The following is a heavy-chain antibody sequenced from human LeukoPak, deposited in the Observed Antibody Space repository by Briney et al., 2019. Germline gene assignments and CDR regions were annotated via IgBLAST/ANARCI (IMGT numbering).Heavy chain of an antibody. CDR2: INWNGGST. CDR3: ARETARYYYDSSGYPDY. Sequence: GGSLRLSCAASGFTFDDYGMSWLPPAPGKGLEWVFGINWNGGSTGYADSVKGRFTISRDNAKNSLYLQMNSLRAEDTALYYCARETARYYYDSSGYPDYWGQGTLVTVSS. V-gene: IGHV3-20*04. D-gene: IGHD3-22*01. CDR1: GFTFDDYG. J-gene: IGHJ4*02.